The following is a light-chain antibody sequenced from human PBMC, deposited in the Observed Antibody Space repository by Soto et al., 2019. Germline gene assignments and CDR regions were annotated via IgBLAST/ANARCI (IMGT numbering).Light chain of an antibody. CDR3: QHADSFTRLT. Sequence: DIHLTPSPSTRSAFVDYRVTIRCRPSQSISRWLAWYQQKLGKAPKLLIYDASSLQSGVPSRFSGSGSGTDFTLTISSLQPEAFASYYCQHADSFTRLTFGQGTRLEIK. V-gene: IGKV1-5*01. J-gene: IGKJ5*01. CDR2: DAS. CDR1: QSISRW.